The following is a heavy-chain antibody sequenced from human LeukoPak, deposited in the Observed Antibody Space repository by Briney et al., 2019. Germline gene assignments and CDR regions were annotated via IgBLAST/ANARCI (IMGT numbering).Heavy chain of an antibody. D-gene: IGHD3-3*01. V-gene: IGHV3-49*04. CDR3: TRGYENGYYLYYYYGMDV. CDR2: IRSKAYGGTT. Sequence: GGSLRLSCAASGFTFGDYAMSWVRQAPGKGLEWVGFIRSKAYGGTTEYAASVKVRFTISRDDSKSIAYLQMNSLKTEDTAVYYCTRGYENGYYLYYYYGMDVWGQGTTVTVSS. J-gene: IGHJ6*02. CDR1: GFTFGDYA.